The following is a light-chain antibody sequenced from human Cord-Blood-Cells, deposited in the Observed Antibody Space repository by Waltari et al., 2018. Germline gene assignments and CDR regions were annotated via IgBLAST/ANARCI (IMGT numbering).Light chain of an antibody. V-gene: IGLV3-25*03. Sequence: SYELTQPPSVSVSPGQTARITCSGDALPKPYASWYQQKPGQAPVLVIYKDRERPSGIPERVSGSSSGTTVTLTISGVQAEDEADYYCQSADSSGTVVFGGGTKLTVL. J-gene: IGLJ2*01. CDR3: QSADSSGTVV. CDR2: KDR. CDR1: ALPKPY.